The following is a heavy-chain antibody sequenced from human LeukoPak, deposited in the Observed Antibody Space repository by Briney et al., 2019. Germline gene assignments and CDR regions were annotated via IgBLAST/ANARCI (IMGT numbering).Heavy chain of an antibody. CDR1: GFTVSSNY. J-gene: IGHJ4*02. CDR2: INHSGST. D-gene: IGHD3-9*01. V-gene: IGHV4-34*01. Sequence: PGGSLRLSCAASGFTVSSNYMSWIRQPPGKGLEWIGEINHSGSTNYNPSLKSRVTISVDTSKNQFSLKLSSVTAADTAVYYCARKATGCDYWGQGTLVTVSS. CDR3: ARKATGCDY.